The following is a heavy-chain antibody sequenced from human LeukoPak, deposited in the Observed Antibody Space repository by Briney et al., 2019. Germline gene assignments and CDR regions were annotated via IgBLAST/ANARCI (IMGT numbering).Heavy chain of an antibody. CDR1: GGSISSYY. CDR3: ARSGYSSSSTKKYYYYYMDV. V-gene: IGHV4-59*01. J-gene: IGHJ6*03. Sequence: PSGTLSLTCTVSGGSISSYYWSWIRQPPGKGLERIGYIYYSGSTKHNPSLKSRVTISVDTSKNQFSLKLSSVTAADTAVYYCARSGYSSSSTKKYYYYYMDVWGKGTTVTVSS. CDR2: IYYSGST. D-gene: IGHD6-6*01.